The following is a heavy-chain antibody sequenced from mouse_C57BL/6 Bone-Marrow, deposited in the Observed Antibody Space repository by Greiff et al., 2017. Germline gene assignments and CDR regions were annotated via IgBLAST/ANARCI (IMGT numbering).Heavy chain of an antibody. Sequence: VKLMESGPGLVQPSQSLSITCTVSGFSLTSYGVHWVRQSPGKGLEWLGVIWRGGGTDYNAAFMSSLGITKANSKSQAFFKMNSLQADDTAIYXYAKKYYCPSWYFDVWGTGTTVTVSS. CDR3: AKKYYCPSWYFDV. CDR2: IWRGGGT. J-gene: IGHJ1*03. V-gene: IGHV2-5*01. D-gene: IGHD1-1*01. CDR1: GFSLTSYG.